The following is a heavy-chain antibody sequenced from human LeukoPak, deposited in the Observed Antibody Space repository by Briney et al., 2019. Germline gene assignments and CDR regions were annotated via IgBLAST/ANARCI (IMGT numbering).Heavy chain of an antibody. CDR1: GGSISSNSYY. D-gene: IGHD2-21*02. CDR2: IYYSANT. J-gene: IGHJ4*02. Sequence: SETQSLTCTVSGGSISSNSYYWGWIRQPPGKGLEWIGSIYYSANTYYNPSLNSRVTIFVDTSKNEFSLNLSSVTAADTAVYYCARPSYCGGDCYNFDSWGQGTLVTVSS. CDR3: ARPSYCGGDCYNFDS. V-gene: IGHV4-39*01.